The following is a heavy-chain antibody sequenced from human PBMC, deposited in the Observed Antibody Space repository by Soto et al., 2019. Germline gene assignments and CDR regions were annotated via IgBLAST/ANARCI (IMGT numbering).Heavy chain of an antibody. CDR1: GGAIGGYY. D-gene: IGHD6-19*01. V-gene: IGHV4-59*08. Sequence: SETLSLTCSLSGGAIGGYYWSWIRQPPGKALEWIGYVSYSGSTDYHPSLKSRVSISIDTSKNQFSLKMISVTAADTAVYYCAGHGSDSGRFFFDPWGQGALVTVSS. CDR2: VSYSGST. CDR3: AGHGSDSGRFFFDP. J-gene: IGHJ5*02.